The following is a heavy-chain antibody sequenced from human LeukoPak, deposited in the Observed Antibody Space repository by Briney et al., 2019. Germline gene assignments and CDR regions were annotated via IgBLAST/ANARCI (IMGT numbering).Heavy chain of an antibody. CDR1: GGSISSGGYY. V-gene: IGHV4-31*03. D-gene: IGHD2-15*01. CDR2: IYYRGST. J-gene: IGHJ5*02. Sequence: SQTLSLTCTVSGGSISSGGYYWSWIRQHPGKGLEWIGYIYYRGSTYYNPSLKSRVTISVDTSKNQFSLKLSSVTAADTAVYYCAGGYCSGGSCYPNWFDPWGQGTLVTVSS. CDR3: AGGYCSGGSCYPNWFDP.